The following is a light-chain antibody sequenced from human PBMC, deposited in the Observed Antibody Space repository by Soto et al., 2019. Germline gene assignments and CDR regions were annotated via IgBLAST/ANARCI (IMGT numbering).Light chain of an antibody. CDR1: QSLLHSDGNTY. CDR3: VQGTHWPPYT. V-gene: IGKV2-30*02. J-gene: IGKJ2*01. CDR2: QVS. Sequence: VVMTQSPLPLPVTLGQPASISCRSSQSLLHSDGNTYLSWFQQRPGQSPRRLIYQVSNRDSGVPDRFSGSGSCTDFTLKISRVEAEDGVVYYCVQGTHWPPYTFGQGTKLEIK.